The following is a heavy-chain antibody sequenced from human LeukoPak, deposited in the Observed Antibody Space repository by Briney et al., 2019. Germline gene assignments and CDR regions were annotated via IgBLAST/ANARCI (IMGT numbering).Heavy chain of an antibody. D-gene: IGHD3-10*01. V-gene: IGHV3-30*04. CDR3: ARDPRTGSPDYFDY. J-gene: IGHJ4*02. CDR1: GFTFNNYP. Sequence: GGSLRLSCATSGFTFNNYPMHGVRQAPGKRLEWVAVIGYDGRFKFHADSVKGRFTISRDDSRNTLYLQMNSLRPEDTAVYYCARDPRTGSPDYFDYWGQGTLVTVST. CDR2: IGYDGRFK.